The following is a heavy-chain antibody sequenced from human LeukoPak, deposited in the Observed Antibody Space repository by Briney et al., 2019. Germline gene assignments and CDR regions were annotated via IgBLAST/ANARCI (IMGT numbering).Heavy chain of an antibody. J-gene: IGHJ4*02. CDR3: ARAHSRNTAMPVDY. Sequence: PGGSLRLSCAASGFTFSSYSMNWVRQAPGKGLEWVSSISSSSSYIYYADSVKGRFTISRDNAKNSLYLQMNSLRAEDTAVYYCARAHSRNTAMPVDYWGQGTLVTVSS. D-gene: IGHD5-18*01. V-gene: IGHV3-21*01. CDR2: ISSSSSYI. CDR1: GFTFSSYS.